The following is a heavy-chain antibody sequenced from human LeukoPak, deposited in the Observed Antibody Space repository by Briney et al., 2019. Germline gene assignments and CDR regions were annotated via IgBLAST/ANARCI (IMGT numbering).Heavy chain of an antibody. J-gene: IGHJ6*03. Sequence: GASVKVSCKASGYIFTSYDINWVRQATGQGLEWMGWMNPNSGNTGYAQKFQGRVTITRNTSISTAYMELSSLRSEDTAVYYCARELQHDFWSGYPLYFYMDVWGKGTTVTVSS. CDR2: MNPNSGNT. CDR1: GYIFTSYD. V-gene: IGHV1-8*03. CDR3: ARELQHDFWSGYPLYFYMDV. D-gene: IGHD3-3*01.